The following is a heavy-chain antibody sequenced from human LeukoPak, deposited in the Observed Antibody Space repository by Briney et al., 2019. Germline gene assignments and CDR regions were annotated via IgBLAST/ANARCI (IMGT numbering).Heavy chain of an antibody. J-gene: IGHJ6*04. Sequence: GGSLRLSCAASGFTFSHYYMTWVRQAPGKGLEWVANIKQDGSEENYADSVKGRFTISRDNTKNSLYLQMNSLRAEDTAVYYCAELGITMIGGVWGKGTTVTISS. V-gene: IGHV3-7*01. CDR1: GFTFSHYY. CDR2: IKQDGSEE. CDR3: AELGITMIGGV. D-gene: IGHD3-10*02.